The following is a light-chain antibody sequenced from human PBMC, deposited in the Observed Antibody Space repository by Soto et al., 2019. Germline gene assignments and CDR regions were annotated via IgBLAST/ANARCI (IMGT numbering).Light chain of an antibody. V-gene: IGKV3D-15*01. CDR2: DAS. J-gene: IGKJ5*01. Sequence: EIVMTQSPATLYVSPGERATLSCRASQSVSRNLAWYQQKPGQAPRLLIYDASTRATGTPARFSGSGSGTKFTLSISSLQSEDFAVYYCQQYNTWPITFGQGKRLEIK. CDR1: QSVSRN. CDR3: QQYNTWPIT.